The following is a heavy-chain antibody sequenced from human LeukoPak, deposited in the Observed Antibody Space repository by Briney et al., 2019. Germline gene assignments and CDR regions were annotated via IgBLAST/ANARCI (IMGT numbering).Heavy chain of an antibody. Sequence: RGSLRLSCVPSGFTSAMFWTDWVRHAPGEGLGWVSGINSAGGTTTYAHSVEGPFTIPRHYTKNTLCRQMTNLRPEDLTPYYCATDSSVSGNYYRLFYWGQGTLVTVSA. CDR3: ATDSSVSGNYYRLFY. D-gene: IGHD3-10*01. CDR1: GFTSAMFW. J-gene: IGHJ4*02. CDR2: INSAGGTT. V-gene: IGHV3-74*01.